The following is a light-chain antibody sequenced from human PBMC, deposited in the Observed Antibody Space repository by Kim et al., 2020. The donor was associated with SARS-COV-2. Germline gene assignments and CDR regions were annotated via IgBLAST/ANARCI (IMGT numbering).Light chain of an antibody. CDR1: KLGDKY. J-gene: IGLJ3*02. V-gene: IGLV3-1*01. CDR2: QDS. Sequence: SYELTQPPSVSVSPGQTASITCSGDKLGDKYACLYQQKPGQSPVLVIYQDSKRPSGIPERFSGSNSGNTATLTISGTQAMDEADYYCQAWDSSGVFGGGTKLTVL. CDR3: QAWDSSGV.